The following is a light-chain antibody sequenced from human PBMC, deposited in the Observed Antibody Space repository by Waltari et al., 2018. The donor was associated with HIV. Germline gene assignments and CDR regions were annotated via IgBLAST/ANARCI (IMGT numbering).Light chain of an antibody. J-gene: IGLJ2*01. CDR3: SSYGGVASYLI. CDR1: SSDIGAYDY. V-gene: IGLV2-11*01. Sequence: QSALTQPASVSGSPGQSITISCTGTSSDIGAYDYVSWFQKFPGRAPKLLIFDVNKRPSWVPDRFSGFNSGDTASLTISGLQPDDESDYFCSSYGGVASYLIFGGGTTLTVL. CDR2: DVN.